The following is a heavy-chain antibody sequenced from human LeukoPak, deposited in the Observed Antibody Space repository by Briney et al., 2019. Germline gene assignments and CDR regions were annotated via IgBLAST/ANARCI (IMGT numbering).Heavy chain of an antibody. Sequence: GGSLRLSCAASGFTFSSYEMNWVRQAPGKGLEWVSYISSSGSTIYYADSVKGRFTIPRDNAKNSLYLQMNSLRAEDTAVYYCAREAQRYCSGGSCFPKTSYYYYGMDVWGQGTTVTVSS. CDR1: GFTFSSYE. J-gene: IGHJ6*02. CDR3: AREAQRYCSGGSCFPKTSYYYYGMDV. CDR2: ISSSGSTI. D-gene: IGHD2-15*01. V-gene: IGHV3-48*03.